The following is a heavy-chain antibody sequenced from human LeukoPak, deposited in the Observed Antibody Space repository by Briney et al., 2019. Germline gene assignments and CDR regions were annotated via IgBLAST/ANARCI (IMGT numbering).Heavy chain of an antibody. CDR2: ISYDGSHK. V-gene: IGHV3-30*07. J-gene: IGHJ6*03. Sequence: GGSLRLSCAASGFTFSSYAMHWVRQAPGKGLEWVAGISYDGSHKYYADFVKGRFTISRDNAKNSLYLQMNSLRAEDTAVYYCARDLNYDSSGYPNYYMDVWGKGTTVTVSS. CDR3: ARDLNYDSSGYPNYYMDV. CDR1: GFTFSSYA. D-gene: IGHD3-22*01.